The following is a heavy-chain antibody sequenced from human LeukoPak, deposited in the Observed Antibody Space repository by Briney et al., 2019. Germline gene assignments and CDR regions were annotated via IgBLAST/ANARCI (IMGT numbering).Heavy chain of an antibody. D-gene: IGHD6-13*01. CDR1: GYTFTSYG. Sequence: SVKVSCKASGYTFTSYGISWVRQAPGQGLEWMGGIIPMFGPANYAQKFQGRVTITADKSTSTAYMELSSLRSEDTAVYYCAREARRVAGHFDYWGQGTLVTVSS. CDR2: IIPMFGPA. J-gene: IGHJ4*02. CDR3: AREARRVAGHFDY. V-gene: IGHV1-69*06.